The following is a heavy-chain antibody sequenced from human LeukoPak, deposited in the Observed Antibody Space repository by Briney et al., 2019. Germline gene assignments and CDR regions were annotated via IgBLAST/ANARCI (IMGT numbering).Heavy chain of an antibody. CDR3: AKRAPIVVVITTEFDY. Sequence: GGSLRLSCAASGFTVSSNYMSWVRQAPGKGLEWVSAISGSGGSTYYADSVKGRFTISRDNSKNTLYLQMNSLRAEDTAVYYCAKRAPIVVVITTEFDYWGQGTLVTVSS. J-gene: IGHJ4*02. D-gene: IGHD3-22*01. V-gene: IGHV3-23*01. CDR2: ISGSGGST. CDR1: GFTVSSNY.